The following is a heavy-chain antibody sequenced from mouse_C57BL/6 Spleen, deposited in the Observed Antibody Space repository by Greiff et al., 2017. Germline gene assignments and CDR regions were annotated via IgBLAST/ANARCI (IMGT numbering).Heavy chain of an antibody. D-gene: IGHD1-1*01. CDR1: GFTFTDYY. V-gene: IGHV7-3*01. CDR2: LRNKANGYTT. J-gene: IGHJ2*01. Sequence: DVMLVESGGGLVQPGGSLSLSCAASGFTFTDYYMSWVRQPPGKALEWLGFLRNKANGYTTEYSASVKGRFTISRDNSQSILYLQMNALRAEDSATYYCARWAVVPLGYFDYWGQGTTLTVSS. CDR3: ARWAVVPLGYFDY.